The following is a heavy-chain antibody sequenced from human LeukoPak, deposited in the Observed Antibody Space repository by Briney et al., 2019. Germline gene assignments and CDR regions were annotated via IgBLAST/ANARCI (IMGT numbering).Heavy chain of an antibody. J-gene: IGHJ4*02. CDR3: AKDAERGFDYSNSLEY. CDR1: QFTFSHYG. D-gene: IGHD4-11*01. CDR2: IWHDGSSQ. Sequence: GGSLTLSCLASQFTFSHYGMHWVRQAPGRGLEWVAVIWHDGSSQYYADSVKGRFTISRDNSQNTVYLQMNSLRAGGTAVYYCAKDAERGFDYSNSLEYWGQGTLVTVSS. V-gene: IGHV3-33*06.